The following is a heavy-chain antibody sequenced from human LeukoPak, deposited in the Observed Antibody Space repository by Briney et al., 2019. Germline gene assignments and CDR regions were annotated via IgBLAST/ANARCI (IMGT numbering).Heavy chain of an antibody. CDR2: ISYDGSNK. J-gene: IGHJ4*02. CDR3: AKGQPGGTQLPSWAPYYFDY. Sequence: QPGRSLRLSCAASGFTFSSSGMHWVRQAPGKGLQWVAVISYDGSNKYYTNSVKGRFTISRDNSKNTVYLQMNSLRAEDTAVYYCAKGQPGGTQLPSWAPYYFDYWGQGTLDTVSS. CDR1: GFTFSSSG. V-gene: IGHV3-30*18. D-gene: IGHD5-18*01.